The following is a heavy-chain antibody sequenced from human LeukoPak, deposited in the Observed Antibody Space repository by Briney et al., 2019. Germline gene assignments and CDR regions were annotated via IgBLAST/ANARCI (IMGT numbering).Heavy chain of an antibody. D-gene: IGHD2-8*02. CDR2: IHPSDSDT. CDR3: ARQADLILGA. J-gene: IGHJ3*01. V-gene: IGHV5-51*01. CDR1: GYTFTNYW. Sequence: GESLKISCKGSGYTFTNYWIGWVRQMPGKGLEWMGIIHPSDSDTRISPSLQGQVTISADKSISSAYLQWSSLKASGTAMYYCARQADLILGAWGQGTMVTVSS.